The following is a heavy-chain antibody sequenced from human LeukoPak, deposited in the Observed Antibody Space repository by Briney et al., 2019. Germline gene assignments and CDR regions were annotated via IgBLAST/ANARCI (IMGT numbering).Heavy chain of an antibody. D-gene: IGHD6-19*01. CDR1: GFTFDDYG. J-gene: IGHJ4*02. CDR3: ARYLGAGAGRCDY. CDR2: INWNGGST. V-gene: IGHV3-20*04. Sequence: GGSLRLSCAASGFTFDDYGRSWVRQARGKGLEWVSGINWNGGSTGYADSVKGRFTISRDNAKNSLYLQMNSLRAEDTALYYCARYLGAGAGRCDYWGQGTLVTVSS.